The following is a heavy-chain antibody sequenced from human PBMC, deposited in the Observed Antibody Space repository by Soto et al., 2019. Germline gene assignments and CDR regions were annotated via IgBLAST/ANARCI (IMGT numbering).Heavy chain of an antibody. J-gene: IGHJ4*02. CDR3: ARDIVAYWGNSYLFDY. Sequence: QVQLVESGGGVVQPGRSLRLSCAASGFTFSSYGMHWVRQAPGKGLEWVAVIWYDGSNKYYADSVKGRFTISRDNSKNTLYLQMNSLRAEDTAVYYCARDIVAYWGNSYLFDYWGQGTLVTVSS. D-gene: IGHD2-21*01. CDR1: GFTFSSYG. V-gene: IGHV3-33*01. CDR2: IWYDGSNK.